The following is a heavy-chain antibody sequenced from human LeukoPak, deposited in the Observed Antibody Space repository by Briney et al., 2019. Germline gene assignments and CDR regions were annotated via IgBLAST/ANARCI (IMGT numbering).Heavy chain of an antibody. Sequence: SETLSLTCTVSGGSINNYYWSWIRQPAGKGLEWIRRIYTRGSTNYNPSLKSRVTMSVDTSKNQFSLKLSSVTAADTAVYYCARGRYCSADICSGGDAFDIWGQGTMVSVSS. CDR1: GGSINNYY. CDR2: IYTRGST. V-gene: IGHV4-4*07. J-gene: IGHJ3*02. CDR3: ARGRYCSADICSGGDAFDI. D-gene: IGHD2-15*01.